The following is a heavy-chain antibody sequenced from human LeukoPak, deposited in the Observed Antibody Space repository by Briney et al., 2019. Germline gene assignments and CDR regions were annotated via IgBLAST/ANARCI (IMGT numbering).Heavy chain of an antibody. CDR3: ARGTYSSGWAYFDH. CDR2: ISFSVNTK. CDR1: GFTFTSYA. J-gene: IGHJ4*02. Sequence: GGSLRLSCAASGFTFTSYAMNWVRQAPGKGLEWVSYISFSVNTKYHGDSVKGRFTISRDNAKNSLYLHMDSLRAEDTAVYYCARGTYSSGWAYFDHWGQGTLVTVSS. V-gene: IGHV3-48*04. D-gene: IGHD6-19*01.